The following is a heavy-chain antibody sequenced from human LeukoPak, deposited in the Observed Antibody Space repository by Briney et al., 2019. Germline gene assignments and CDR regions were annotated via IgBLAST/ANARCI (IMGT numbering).Heavy chain of an antibody. D-gene: IGHD2-21*01. J-gene: IGHJ4*02. CDR1: GYTFTGAY. Sequence: ASVKVSRKASGYTFTGAYMHWVRQAPGQGLEWMGWINPNSGGTQSAQKFQGRVTMTRDTSISTAYMELDRLRSDDTAVYYCARVLFNSGYDFWGQGTLVTVSS. CDR3: ARVLFNSGYDF. CDR2: INPNSGGT. V-gene: IGHV1-2*02.